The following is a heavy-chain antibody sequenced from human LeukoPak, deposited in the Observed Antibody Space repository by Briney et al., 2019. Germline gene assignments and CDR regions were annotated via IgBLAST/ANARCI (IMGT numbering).Heavy chain of an antibody. CDR1: GFTFSSYA. Sequence: GGSLRLSCAASGFTFSSYAMSWVRQAPGKGLQWVSAISGSGGSTYYADSVKGRFTISRDNSKNTLYLQMNSLRAEDTAVYYCAITTVAGNVGLFYWGQGTLVTVSS. D-gene: IGHD6-19*01. CDR3: AITTVAGNVGLFY. CDR2: ISGSGGST. V-gene: IGHV3-23*01. J-gene: IGHJ4*02.